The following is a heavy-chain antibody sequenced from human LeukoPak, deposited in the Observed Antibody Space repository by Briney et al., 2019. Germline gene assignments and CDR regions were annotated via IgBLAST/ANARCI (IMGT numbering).Heavy chain of an antibody. D-gene: IGHD3-3*01. J-gene: IGHJ4*02. V-gene: IGHV4-31*11. Sequence: SETLSLTCAVSGGSISSGGYCWSCIRPQPGKGLEWIGYIYYSESTYYNPSLKSQVTISVDTSKNQFSLKLSSVTAADGAVYYCARYDFWSGTNDYWGQRTVVTVSS. CDR2: IYYSEST. CDR3: ARYDFWSGTNDY. CDR1: GGSISSGGYC.